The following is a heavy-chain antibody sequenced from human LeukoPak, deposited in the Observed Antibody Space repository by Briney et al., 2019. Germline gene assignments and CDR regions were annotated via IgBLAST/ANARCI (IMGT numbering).Heavy chain of an antibody. CDR3: ARVPSGYTPNANYYYYGMDV. V-gene: IGHV1-69*10. CDR2: IIPIIGIV. CDR1: GGTFSRYA. J-gene: IGHJ6*02. Sequence: SVKVSCKASGGTFSRYAISRGPQAPGQGLEWMGRIIPIIGIVHYAQKFQGRVTITADKSTSTAYMELSSLRSEDTAVYYCARVPSGYTPNANYYYYGMDVWGQGTTVTVSS. D-gene: IGHD5-12*01.